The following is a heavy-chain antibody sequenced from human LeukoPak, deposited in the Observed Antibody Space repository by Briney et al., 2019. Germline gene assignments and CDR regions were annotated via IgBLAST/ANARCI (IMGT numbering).Heavy chain of an antibody. CDR3: ARVDSCRDVYNFCFDY. CDR1: GYTFTSYY. D-gene: IGHD5-24*01. J-gene: IGHJ4*02. CDR2: INPSGGST. Sequence: ASVKVSCKASGYTFTSYYIHWLRQAPGQGLEWMGRINPSGGSTKYAQKFQGRVTMSRDTSTSTVYMELSSLRSEDTAVYYCARVDSCRDVYNFCFDYWGQGTLITVSS. V-gene: IGHV1-46*01.